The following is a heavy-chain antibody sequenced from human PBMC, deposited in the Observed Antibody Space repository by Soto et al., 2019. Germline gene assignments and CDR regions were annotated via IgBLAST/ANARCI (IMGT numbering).Heavy chain of an antibody. Sequence: SETLSLTCTVSGGSISSGGYYWSWIRQHPGRGLEWIGYIYYSGSTYYNPSLKSRVTISVDSSKNQFSLKLTSVTAADTAVYYCARTAAYDSSGSPLYYFDYWGQGTLVTVCS. CDR1: GGSISSGGYY. D-gene: IGHD3-22*01. CDR3: ARTAAYDSSGSPLYYFDY. J-gene: IGHJ4*02. CDR2: IYYSGST. V-gene: IGHV4-31*03.